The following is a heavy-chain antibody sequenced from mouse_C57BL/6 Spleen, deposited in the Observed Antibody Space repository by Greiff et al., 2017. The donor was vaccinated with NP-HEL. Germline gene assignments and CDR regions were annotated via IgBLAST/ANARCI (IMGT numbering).Heavy chain of an antibody. Sequence: QVQLQQPGAELVMPGASVKLSCKASGYTFTSYWMHWVKQRPGQGLEWIGEIDPSDSYTNYNQKFKGKSTLTVDKSSSTAYMQLSSLTSEDSAVYYCARPYYGSSYDLDYWGQGTTLTVSS. V-gene: IGHV1-69*01. CDR3: ARPYYGSSYDLDY. CDR2: IDPSDSYT. CDR1: GYTFTSYW. D-gene: IGHD1-1*01. J-gene: IGHJ2*01.